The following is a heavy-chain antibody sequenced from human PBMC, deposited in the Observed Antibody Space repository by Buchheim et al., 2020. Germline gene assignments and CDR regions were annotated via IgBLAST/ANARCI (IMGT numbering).Heavy chain of an antibody. Sequence: QVQLQESGPGLVKPSETLSLTCTVSGGSINSYYWSWIRQPPGKGLEWIGYIYYSGSTNYNPSLKSQVTISVDTSKNQFSLKLSSVTAADTAVYYWARDTYGFWSGYPLGNWFDPWGQGTL. CDR1: GGSINSYY. V-gene: IGHV4-59*01. J-gene: IGHJ5*02. CDR3: ARDTYGFWSGYPLGNWFDP. CDR2: IYYSGST. D-gene: IGHD3-3*01.